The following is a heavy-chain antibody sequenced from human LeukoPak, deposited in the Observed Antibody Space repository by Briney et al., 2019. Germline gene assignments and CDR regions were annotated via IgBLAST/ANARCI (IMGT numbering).Heavy chain of an antibody. CDR1: GFTFSTYS. CDR2: ISRSSSYI. D-gene: IGHD5-12*01. J-gene: IGHJ6*02. V-gene: IGHV3-21*01. Sequence: GGSLRLSCAVSGFTFSTYSMNWVRQAPGKGLEGVSSISRSSSYIYYADSVRGRFTISRDNAKNSLYLQMNSLRAEDTAVYYCAREFASVATTHYNYYGIDVWGQGTTVTVSS. CDR3: AREFASVATTHYNYYGIDV.